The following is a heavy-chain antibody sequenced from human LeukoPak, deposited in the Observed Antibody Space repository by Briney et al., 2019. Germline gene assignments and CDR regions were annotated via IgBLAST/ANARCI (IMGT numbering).Heavy chain of an antibody. CDR2: FDPEDGET. V-gene: IGHV1-24*01. CDR1: GYTLTELS. J-gene: IGHJ3*02. D-gene: IGHD1-7*01. CDR3: ATWTRVELEALESSRCAFDI. Sequence: ASVKVSCKVSGYTLTELSMHWVRQAPGKGLEWMGGFDPEDGETIYAQKFQGRVTMTEDTSTDTAYMELSSLRSEDTAVYYCATWTRVELEALESSRCAFDIWGQGTMVTVSS.